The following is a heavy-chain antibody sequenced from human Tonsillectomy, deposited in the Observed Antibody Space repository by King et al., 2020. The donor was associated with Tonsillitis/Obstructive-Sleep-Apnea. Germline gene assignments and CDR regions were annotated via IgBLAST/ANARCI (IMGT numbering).Heavy chain of an antibody. CDR3: ARGEMATISPAFDI. CDR2: ISYDGSDK. Sequence: QEQLVQSGGGVVQPGRSRRLSCVASGVTFRHYAMHWVRQAPGKGLEWAALISYDGSDKYYADSVKGRFTISRDNSKNTVYLQMNFLRPEDTAVYYCARGEMATISPAFDIWGQGTMVTVSS. J-gene: IGHJ3*02. D-gene: IGHD5-24*01. CDR1: GVTFRHYA. V-gene: IGHV3-30*04.